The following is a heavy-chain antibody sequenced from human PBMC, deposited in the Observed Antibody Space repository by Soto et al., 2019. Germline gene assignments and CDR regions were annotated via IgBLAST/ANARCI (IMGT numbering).Heavy chain of an antibody. CDR2: ISGSGDST. CDR3: AFNSGSGSYYFDY. CDR1: GFTFSSYA. J-gene: IGHJ4*02. D-gene: IGHD3-10*01. V-gene: IGHV3-23*01. Sequence: PGGSLRLSFAGSGFTFSSYAMRWVRQAPGKGLEWVSAISGSGDSTYYTDSVKGRFTISRDNSKNTLYLQMNSLRAEDTAVYYCAFNSGSGSYYFDYWGQGTLVTVSS.